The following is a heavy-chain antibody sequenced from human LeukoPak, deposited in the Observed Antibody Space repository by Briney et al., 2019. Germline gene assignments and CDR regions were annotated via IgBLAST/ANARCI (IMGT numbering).Heavy chain of an antibody. D-gene: IGHD6-19*01. Sequence: SETLSLTCTVSGGSISSYYWSWIRQPPGKGLEWIGYIYYSGSTNYNPSLKSRVTISVDTSKNQFSLKLSSVTAADTAVYFCASSGWYLLTFDYWGQGTLVTVSS. CDR2: IYYSGST. J-gene: IGHJ4*02. V-gene: IGHV4-59*01. CDR3: ASSGWYLLTFDY. CDR1: GGSISSYY.